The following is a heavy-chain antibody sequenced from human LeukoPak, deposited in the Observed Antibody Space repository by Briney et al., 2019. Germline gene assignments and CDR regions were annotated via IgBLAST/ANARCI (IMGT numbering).Heavy chain of an antibody. J-gene: IGHJ2*01. V-gene: IGHV1-18*01. CDR3: ARDRNRYWYFDL. CDR2: ISAYNGNT. CDR1: GYTFTSYG. Sequence: ASVKVSCKASGYTFTSYGISWVRQAPGQGLEWMGWISAYNGNTNYAQKLQGRVTMTTDTSTSTAYMELRSLRSDDTAAYYCARDRNRYWYFDLWGRGTLVTVSS. D-gene: IGHD1-14*01.